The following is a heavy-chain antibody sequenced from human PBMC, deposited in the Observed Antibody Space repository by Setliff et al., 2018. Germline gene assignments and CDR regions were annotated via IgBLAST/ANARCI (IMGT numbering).Heavy chain of an antibody. CDR2: IYQNGII. D-gene: IGHD3-10*01. CDR3: ATDGPVLNGDYIS. Sequence: PSETLSLTCSVSGASISTTYYYWDWIRQSPEKGLEWIGTIYQNGIIYYNPSVKSRVTISVDKSKNQFSLSLRSVTAADTAVYYCATDGPVLNGDYISWGQGTLVTVSS. CDR1: GASISTTYYY. J-gene: IGHJ5*02. V-gene: IGHV4-39*07.